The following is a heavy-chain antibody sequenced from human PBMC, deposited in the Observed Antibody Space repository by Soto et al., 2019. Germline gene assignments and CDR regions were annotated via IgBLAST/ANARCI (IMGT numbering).Heavy chain of an antibody. Sequence: QVQLVESGGGVVQPGRSLRLSCAASGFTFSSYGMHWVRQAPGKGLEWVAVISYDGSNKYYADSVKGRFTISRDNSKNTLYLQMNSLRAEDTAVYYCAKQWFGIDYWGQGTLVTVSS. V-gene: IGHV3-30*18. CDR1: GFTFSSYG. D-gene: IGHD3-10*01. J-gene: IGHJ4*02. CDR2: ISYDGSNK. CDR3: AKQWFGIDY.